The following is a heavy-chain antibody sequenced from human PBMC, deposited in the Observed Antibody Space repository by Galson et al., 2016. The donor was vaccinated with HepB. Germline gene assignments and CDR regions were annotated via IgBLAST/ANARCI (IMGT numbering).Heavy chain of an antibody. CDR1: GYSFRNYG. CDR3: ARTAVSGPSFISF. J-gene: IGHJ4*02. Sequence: SVKVSCKASGYSFRNYGIAWVRQAPGQGLEWMGWISPSNGNTNYAQNLQGRVNMTTDTSTSTAYMELRSLRSDDTAVYSCARTAVSGPSFISFWGQGTLVTVSS. V-gene: IGHV1-18*01. D-gene: IGHD4-17*01. CDR2: ISPSNGNT.